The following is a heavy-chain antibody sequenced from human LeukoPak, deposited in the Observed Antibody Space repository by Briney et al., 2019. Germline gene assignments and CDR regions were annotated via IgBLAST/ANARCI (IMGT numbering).Heavy chain of an antibody. Sequence: PSETLSLTCTVSGGSISSYYWSWIRQPPGKGLVWIGNIYYSGRTNYNPSLKSRVTISVDTSKTHFILKLSSVTAAAAAFYYCGRGVRGVIPDAFDIWGQGTMVTVSS. D-gene: IGHD3-10*01. CDR1: GGSISSYY. CDR2: IYYSGRT. J-gene: IGHJ3*02. CDR3: GRGVRGVIPDAFDI. V-gene: IGHV4-59*01.